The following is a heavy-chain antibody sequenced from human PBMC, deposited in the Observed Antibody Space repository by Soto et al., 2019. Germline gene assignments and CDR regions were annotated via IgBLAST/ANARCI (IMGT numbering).Heavy chain of an antibody. CDR3: AVLLNYDCWSGSTTSPPYYFDY. V-gene: IGHV4-31*01. Sequence: PSEALSLTCTVSGGSISSVGYYWSWIRQHPGKGLEWIGHIYYSGSTYYNPSLKSQVTISVDTSKNQFSLKLSSVTAADTAVYYCAVLLNYDCWSGSTTSPPYYFDYWGQGTLVTVSS. CDR1: GGSISSVGYY. CDR2: IYYSGST. D-gene: IGHD3-3*01. J-gene: IGHJ4*02.